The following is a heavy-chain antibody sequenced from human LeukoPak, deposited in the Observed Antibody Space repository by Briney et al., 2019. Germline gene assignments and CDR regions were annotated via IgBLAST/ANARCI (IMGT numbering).Heavy chain of an antibody. CDR3: AKGPYYDFWSGPDY. CDR1: GFTFDDYA. Sequence: GGSLRLSCAASGFTFDDYAMHWVRQAPGKGLEWVPGISWNSGSIGYADSVKGRFTISRDKAKNSLYLQMNSLRAEDTALYYCAKGPYYDFWSGPDYWGQGTLVTVSS. D-gene: IGHD3-3*01. V-gene: IGHV3-9*01. J-gene: IGHJ4*02. CDR2: ISWNSGSI.